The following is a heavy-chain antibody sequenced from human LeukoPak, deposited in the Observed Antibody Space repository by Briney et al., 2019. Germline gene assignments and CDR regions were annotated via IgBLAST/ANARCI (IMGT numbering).Heavy chain of an antibody. CDR2: ISYDGSNK. V-gene: IGHV3-30*18. CDR3: VKELGYYGSGSLSFDS. D-gene: IGHD3-10*01. CDR1: GFTFSGYG. J-gene: IGHJ4*02. Sequence: GSLRLSCAASGFTFSGYGMHWVRQAPGKGLEWVAVISYDGSNKYYADSVKGRFTISRDNSKNTLYLQMNSLRAEDTAVYYCVKELGYYGSGSLSFDSWGQGTLVTVTS.